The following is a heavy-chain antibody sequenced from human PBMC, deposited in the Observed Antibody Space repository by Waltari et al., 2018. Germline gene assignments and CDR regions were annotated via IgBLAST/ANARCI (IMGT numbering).Heavy chain of an antibody. CDR2: VYTSGST. Sequence: QVQLQESGPGLVKPSETLSLTCTVSGGSISGYYWNWIRQPAGKGLEWIGRVYTSGSTNYNPSLKSLVTMSVDTSKNQFSLKLSSVTAADTAVYFCAREIDRGPGRWFDPWGQGTLVTVSS. D-gene: IGHD1-26*01. CDR1: GGSISGYY. J-gene: IGHJ5*02. CDR3: AREIDRGPGRWFDP. V-gene: IGHV4-4*07.